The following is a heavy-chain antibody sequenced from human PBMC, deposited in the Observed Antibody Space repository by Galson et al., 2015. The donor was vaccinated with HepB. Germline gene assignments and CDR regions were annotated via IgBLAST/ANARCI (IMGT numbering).Heavy chain of an antibody. J-gene: IGHJ4*02. Sequence: SLRLSCAASGFTFSTFGMSWVRQAPGKGLEWVSTFSGSSGRTYYVDSVKGRFTISRDNSKNTVYLQMNSLRAEDTAIYYCAKETADEYPWDYWGQGTLVTVSS. CDR3: AKETADEYPWDY. CDR1: GFTFSTFG. V-gene: IGHV3-23*01. D-gene: IGHD2-2*01. CDR2: FSGSSGRT.